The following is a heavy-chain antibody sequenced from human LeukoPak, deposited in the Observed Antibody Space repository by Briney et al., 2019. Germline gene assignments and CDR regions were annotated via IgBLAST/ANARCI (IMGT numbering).Heavy chain of an antibody. CDR1: GYTFTSYY. J-gene: IGHJ6*03. V-gene: IGHV1-46*01. CDR3: ASDTPSYYYMDV. Sequence: ASVKVSCKASGYTFTSYYMHWVRQAPGQGLEWMGIINPSGGSTSYAQKFQGRVTMTRDMSTSTVYMELSSLRSEDTAVYYCASDTPSYYYMDVWGKGTTVTVSS. CDR2: INPSGGST.